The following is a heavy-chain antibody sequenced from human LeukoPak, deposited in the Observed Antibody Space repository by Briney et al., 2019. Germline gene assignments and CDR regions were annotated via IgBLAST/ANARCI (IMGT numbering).Heavy chain of an antibody. CDR2: ISSSSYI. D-gene: IGHD3-10*01. J-gene: IGHJ4*02. CDR1: GLTFSNYW. CDR3: ARDYRITMVRGVLPPDY. V-gene: IGHV3-21*01. Sequence: GGSLRLSCAASGLTFSNYWMDWVRQAPGKGLEWVSSISSSSYIYYADSVKGRFTISRDNAKDSLYLQMNSLRAEDTAVYYCARDYRITMVRGVLPPDYWGQGTLVTVSS.